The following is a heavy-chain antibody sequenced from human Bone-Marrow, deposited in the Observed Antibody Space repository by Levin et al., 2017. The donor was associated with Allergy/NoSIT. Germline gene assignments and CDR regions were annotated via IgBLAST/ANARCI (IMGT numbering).Heavy chain of an antibody. J-gene: IGHJ2*01. CDR1: GYSFIDYG. CDR3: TRELRYCRGESCSDRWFFDL. Sequence: GASVKVSCKASGYSFIDYGLTWVRQAPGQGLEWMGWISPASGKTAYAQKFEGRVIITTDTPTSTAYMELRSLRSDDTAMYECTRELRYCRGESCSDRWFFDLWGRGTRVTVYS. CDR2: ISPASGKT. V-gene: IGHV1-18*01. D-gene: IGHD2-15*01.